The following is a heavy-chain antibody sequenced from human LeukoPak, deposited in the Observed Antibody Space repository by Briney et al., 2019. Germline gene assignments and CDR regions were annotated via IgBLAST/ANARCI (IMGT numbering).Heavy chain of an antibody. V-gene: IGHV1-2*02. CDR3: ARIWGSSTSCYDCWFDP. CDR2: INPNSGVT. Sequence: ASVKVSCKASGYTFTGYYIHWVRQAASQGVEWMGWINPNSGVTNYAQKFQGRVTMTRDTSISTAYMELSRLRSDDTAVYYCARIWGSSTSCYDCWFDPWGQGTLVTVSP. CDR1: GYTFTGYY. J-gene: IGHJ5*02. D-gene: IGHD2-2*01.